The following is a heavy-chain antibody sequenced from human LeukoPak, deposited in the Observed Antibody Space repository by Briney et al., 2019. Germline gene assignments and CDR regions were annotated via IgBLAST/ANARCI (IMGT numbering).Heavy chain of an antibody. J-gene: IGHJ4*02. CDR2: INYSGLT. CDR1: GASMRSSNFY. CDR3: ARGGYYDSRWRFDY. D-gene: IGHD3-22*01. Sequence: PSETGSLTCTVSGASMRSSNFYWGWLRQSPGKGLEWIGNINYSGLTYFNPSVKSRVTLSVDVSKNRFSLNLTSVTPADTAVYYCARGGYYDSRWRFDYWGQGTLVTVSS. V-gene: IGHV4-39*01.